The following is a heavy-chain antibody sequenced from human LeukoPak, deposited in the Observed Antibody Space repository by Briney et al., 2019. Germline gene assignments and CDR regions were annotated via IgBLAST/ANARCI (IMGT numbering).Heavy chain of an antibody. CDR3: AREYCSSTSCYYYFDY. J-gene: IGHJ4*02. D-gene: IGHD2-2*01. Sequence: GGSLRLSCAASGFTVSSIYMSWVRQAPGKGLEWVSVIYSGGDTYYADSVKGRFTISRDNSKNSLYLQMNSLRAEDTAVYYCAREYCSSTSCYYYFDYWGQGTLVTVSS. CDR2: IYSGGDT. V-gene: IGHV3-53*01. CDR1: GFTVSSIY.